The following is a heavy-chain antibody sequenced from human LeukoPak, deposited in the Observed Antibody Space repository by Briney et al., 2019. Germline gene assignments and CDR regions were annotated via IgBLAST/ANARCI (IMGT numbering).Heavy chain of an antibody. J-gene: IGHJ6*03. CDR1: GYTFTGYY. Sequence: ASVKVSCKASGYTFTGYYMHWVRQAPGQGLEWMGWINPNSGGTNYAQKFQGRVTMTRDTSISTAYMELSRLRSEDTAVYYCARGPTFGYYMDVWGKGTTVTVSS. V-gene: IGHV1-2*02. D-gene: IGHD3-10*01. CDR2: INPNSGGT. CDR3: ARGPTFGYYMDV.